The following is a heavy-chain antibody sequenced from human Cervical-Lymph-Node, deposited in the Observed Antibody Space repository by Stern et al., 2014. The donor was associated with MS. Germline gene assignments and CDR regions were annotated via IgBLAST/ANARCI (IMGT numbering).Heavy chain of an antibody. Sequence: VQLVESGPEVKKPGASVRVSCKASGYTFTRYGISWVRQAPGQGLEWMGWISAYSGNANYAQNLQGRVTLTTDTSTTTAYMELGSLRSDDTAVYYCARGRVSYSSSTSSDHWGQGTLVTVSS. D-gene: IGHD6-6*01. CDR3: ARGRVSYSSSTSSDH. V-gene: IGHV1-18*01. J-gene: IGHJ4*02. CDR1: GYTFTRYG. CDR2: ISAYSGNA.